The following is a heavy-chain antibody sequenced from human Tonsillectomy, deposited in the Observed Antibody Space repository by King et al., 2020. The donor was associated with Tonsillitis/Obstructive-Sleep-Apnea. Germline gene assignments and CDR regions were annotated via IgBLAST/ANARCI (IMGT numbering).Heavy chain of an antibody. V-gene: IGHV1-69*01. CDR2: FIPLFGTA. D-gene: IGHD2-2*01. Sequence: QLVQSGAEVKKPGSSVKVSCKTSGGTFSSYVISWVRQAPGHGLEWMGGFIPLFGTANYAQKFQGRVTITADESTTTAYLDLSSLRYEDTAVYYCARGYCSGTSCYLAYWGQGTLFTVSS. CDR1: GGTFSSYV. J-gene: IGHJ4*02. CDR3: ARGYCSGTSCYLAY.